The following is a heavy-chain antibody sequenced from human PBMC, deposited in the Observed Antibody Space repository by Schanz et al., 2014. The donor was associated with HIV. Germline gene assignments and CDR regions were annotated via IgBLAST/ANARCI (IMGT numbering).Heavy chain of an antibody. D-gene: IGHD1-26*01. V-gene: IGHV3-30-3*02. Sequence: QVQLVESGGGVVQPGRSLRLSCTASGFTFSSSGMHWVRQAPGKGLEWVAVISYDGSNKYYADSVKGRFTISRDNSKNTLYLQMNSLTAEDTAIYYCAKNGITDYFDYWGQGSLVTVSS. CDR3: AKNGITDYFDY. CDR2: ISYDGSNK. CDR1: GFTFSSSG. J-gene: IGHJ4*02.